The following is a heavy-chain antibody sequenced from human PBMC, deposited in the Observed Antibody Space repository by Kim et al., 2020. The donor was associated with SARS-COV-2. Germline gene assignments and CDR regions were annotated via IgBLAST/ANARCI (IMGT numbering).Heavy chain of an antibody. V-gene: IGHV4-39*07. Sequence: SETLSLTCTVSGGSISSSSYYWGWIRQPPGKGLEWIGSIYYSGSTYYNPSLKSRVTISVDTSKNQFSLKLSSVTAADTAVYYCARMVATSGSYAFDIWGQGTMVTVSS. CDR3: ARMVATSGSYAFDI. CDR2: IYYSGST. D-gene: IGHD5-12*01. J-gene: IGHJ3*02. CDR1: GGSISSSSYY.